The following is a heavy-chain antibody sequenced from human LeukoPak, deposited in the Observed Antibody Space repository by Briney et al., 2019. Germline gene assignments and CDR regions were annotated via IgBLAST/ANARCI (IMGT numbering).Heavy chain of an antibody. CDR1: GGSISSGSYS. CDR3: ASNRRDATCYFDY. Sequence: PSQTLSLTCTVSGGSISSGSYSWSCIRQHPGKGLEWIGSIYYSGSTYYSPSLKSRLTMSVDTSKNQFSLKLSSVTAADTAVYYCASNRRDATCYFDYWGQRTLVTVSS. J-gene: IGHJ4*02. CDR2: IYYSGST. D-gene: IGHD1-14*01. V-gene: IGHV4-31*03.